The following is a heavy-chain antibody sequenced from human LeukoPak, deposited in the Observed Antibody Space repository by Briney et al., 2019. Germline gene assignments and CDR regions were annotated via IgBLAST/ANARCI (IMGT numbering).Heavy chain of an antibody. CDR2: IGGRGGTT. CDR1: GFTFTSYV. CDR3: AKPYSSSWYNAFDI. V-gene: IGHV3-23*01. D-gene: IGHD6-13*01. J-gene: IGHJ3*02. Sequence: GGSLRLSCAASGFTFTSYVMSWVRQAPGKGLEWVSTIGGRGGTTYYADSVKGRFTISRDNSKNTLYLQMNSLRADDAAVYYCAKPYSSSWYNAFDIWGQGTMVTVSS.